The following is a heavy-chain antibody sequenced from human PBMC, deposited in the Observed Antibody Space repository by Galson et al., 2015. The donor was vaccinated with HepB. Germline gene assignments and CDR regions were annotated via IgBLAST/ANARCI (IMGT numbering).Heavy chain of an antibody. CDR1: GFTFSDYY. CDR3: ARDGSGLGYCSGGSCSDY. J-gene: IGHJ4*02. CDR2: ISSSGSYT. Sequence: SLRLSCAASGFTFSDYYMSWIRQAPGKGLEWVSYISSSGSYTNYADSVKGRFTISRDNAKNSLYLQMNSLRAEDTAVYYCARDGSGLGYCSGGSCSDYWGQGTLVTVSS. D-gene: IGHD2-15*01. V-gene: IGHV3-11*05.